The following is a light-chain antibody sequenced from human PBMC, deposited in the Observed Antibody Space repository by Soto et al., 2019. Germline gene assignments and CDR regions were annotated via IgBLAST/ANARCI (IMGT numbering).Light chain of an antibody. CDR2: GAS. Sequence: ESVLTQSKGTLSFSPGERATLSCRASQSVSSSYLAWYQQKPGQAPRLLIYGASSRATGIPDRFSGSGSGTDFTLTISRLEPEDFAVYYCQQYGSSQWTFGQGTKVDIK. J-gene: IGKJ1*01. CDR1: QSVSSSY. V-gene: IGKV3-20*01. CDR3: QQYGSSQWT.